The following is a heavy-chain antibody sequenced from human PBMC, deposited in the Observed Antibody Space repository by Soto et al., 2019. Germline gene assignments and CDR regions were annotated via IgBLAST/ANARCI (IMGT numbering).Heavy chain of an antibody. CDR3: AHRPRGYAYYFDY. CDR2: IFWDDDK. CDR1: GFSLSTRGVG. D-gene: IGHD5-12*01. J-gene: IGHJ4*02. V-gene: IGHV2-5*02. Sequence: QITLKESGPTLVKPTQTLTLTCTFSGFSLSTRGVGVAWIRQPPGKALEWLALIFWDDDKWYSPSLKSRLTNTEDTSKNQVVLTMTNIDPVDTATYYCAHRPRGYAYYFDYWGQGTLVTVSS.